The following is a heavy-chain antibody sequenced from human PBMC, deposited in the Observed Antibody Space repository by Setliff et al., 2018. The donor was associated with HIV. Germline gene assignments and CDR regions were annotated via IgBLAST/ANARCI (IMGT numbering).Heavy chain of an antibody. CDR3: TRETGRDNWNPRGADDY. D-gene: IGHD1-1*01. Sequence: ASVKVSCKASGYTFTNFAINWVRQAPGQGLEWMGWISGYNGNTEYAQRLQGRVTMTTDTSTSTAYMELRSLSSDDTAIYYCTRETGRDNWNPRGADDYWGQGALVTVSS. V-gene: IGHV1-18*01. CDR1: GYTFTNFA. CDR2: ISGYNGNT. J-gene: IGHJ4*02.